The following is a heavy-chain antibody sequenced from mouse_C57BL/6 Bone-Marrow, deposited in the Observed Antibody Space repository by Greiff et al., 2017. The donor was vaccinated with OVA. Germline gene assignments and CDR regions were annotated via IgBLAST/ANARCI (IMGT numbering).Heavy chain of an antibody. CDR2: ISSGGSYT. V-gene: IGHV5-6*01. J-gene: IGHJ4*01. D-gene: IGHD2-1*01. CDR1: GFTFSSHG. CDR3: ARRLYYGNPYAMDY. Sequence: EVQGVESGGDLVKPGGSLKLSCAASGFTFSSHGMSWVRQTPDKRLEWVATISSGGSYTYYPDSVKGRFTISRDNAKNTLYLQMSSLKSEDTAMYYCARRLYYGNPYAMDYWGQGTSVTVSS.